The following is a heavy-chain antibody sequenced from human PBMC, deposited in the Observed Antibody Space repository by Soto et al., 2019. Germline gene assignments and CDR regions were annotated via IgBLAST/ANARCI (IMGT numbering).Heavy chain of an antibody. CDR1: GFTFSSYS. V-gene: IGHV3-21*01. Sequence: EVQLVESGGGLVKPGGSLRLSCGASGFTFSSYSMNWVRQAPGKGLEWVSSISSSSSYIYYAYSVKGRFTISRDNAKNSLYLQMNSLRAEDTAVYYCARDQPGYSYGYGLGYWGQGTLVTVSS. CDR2: ISSSSSYI. J-gene: IGHJ4*02. CDR3: ARDQPGYSYGYGLGY. D-gene: IGHD5-18*01.